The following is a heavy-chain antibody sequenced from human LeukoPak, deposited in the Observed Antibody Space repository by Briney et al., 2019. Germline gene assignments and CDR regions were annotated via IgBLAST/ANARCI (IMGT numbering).Heavy chain of an antibody. CDR3: ARGFRGAPAARGRGFDY. Sequence: SETLSLTCAVYGGSFSGYYWSWIRQPPGKGLEWIGEINHSGSTNYNPSLKSRVTISVDTSKNQFSLKLSSVTAADTAVYYCARGFRGAPAARGRGFDYWGQGTLVTVSS. CDR1: GGSFSGYY. V-gene: IGHV4-34*01. D-gene: IGHD2-2*01. CDR2: INHSGST. J-gene: IGHJ4*02.